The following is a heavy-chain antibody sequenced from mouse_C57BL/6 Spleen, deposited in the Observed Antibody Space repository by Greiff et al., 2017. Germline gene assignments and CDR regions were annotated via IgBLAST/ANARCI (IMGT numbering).Heavy chain of an antibody. CDR2: INPSNGGT. CDR1: GYTFTSYW. V-gene: IGHV1-53*01. Sequence: QVQLQQPGTELVKPGASVKLSCKASGYTFTSYWMHWVKQRPGQGLEWIGNINPSNGGTNYNEKFKGKATLTVDTSSSTAYMELHSLTSEDSAVYFCARDYGRGRDYWGQGTTLTVSS. D-gene: IGHD1-1*01. CDR3: ARDYGRGRDY. J-gene: IGHJ2*01.